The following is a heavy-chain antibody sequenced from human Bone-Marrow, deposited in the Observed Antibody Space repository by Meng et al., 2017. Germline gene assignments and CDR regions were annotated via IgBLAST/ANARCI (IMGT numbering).Heavy chain of an antibody. Sequence: GESLKISCAASGFTFSNSDMNWVRQAPGKGLEWVSAISGSGGSTYYADSVKGRFTISRDNSKNTLYLQMNSLRAEDTAVYYCAKDRSQYGSGSYDAFDIWGQGTMVTVSS. D-gene: IGHD3-10*01. CDR2: ISGSGGST. J-gene: IGHJ3*02. CDR3: AKDRSQYGSGSYDAFDI. V-gene: IGHV3-23*01. CDR1: GFTFSNSD.